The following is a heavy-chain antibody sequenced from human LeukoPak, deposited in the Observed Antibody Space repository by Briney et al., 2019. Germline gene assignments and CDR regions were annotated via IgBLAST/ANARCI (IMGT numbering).Heavy chain of an antibody. J-gene: IGHJ4*02. Sequence: ASVKVSCKASGYTFTTSGINWVRQAHGQGLEWMGRINVYNGNTNYAQKFQGRITMTRDTSTNTAYMELRSLKSDDTAVYYCARGLVVPAAMGEFDYWGQGTLIAVSS. V-gene: IGHV1-18*01. CDR1: GYTFTTSG. CDR2: INVYNGNT. D-gene: IGHD2-2*01. CDR3: ARGLVVPAAMGEFDY.